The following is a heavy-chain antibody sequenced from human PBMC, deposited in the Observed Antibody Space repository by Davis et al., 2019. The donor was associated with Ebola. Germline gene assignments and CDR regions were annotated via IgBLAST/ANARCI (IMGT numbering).Heavy chain of an antibody. D-gene: IGHD3-9*01. CDR3: ARVWSDVLTGYSTNYFDY. CDR2: INPNSGGT. Sequence: AASVKVSCKASGYTFTNYYMHWVRQAPGQGLEWMGRINPNSGGTNYAQKFQGRVTMTRDTSISTVYMELSRLRSEDTAIYYCARVWSDVLTGYSTNYFDYWGQGTLVTVSS. CDR1: GYTFTNYY. V-gene: IGHV1-2*06. J-gene: IGHJ4*02.